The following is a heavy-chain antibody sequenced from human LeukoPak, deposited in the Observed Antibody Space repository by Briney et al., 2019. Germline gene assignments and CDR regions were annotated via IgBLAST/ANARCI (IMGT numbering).Heavy chain of an antibody. CDR2: IRSKAYGGTT. D-gene: IGHD3-16*01. Sequence: GGSLRLSCTASGFTFGDYAMSWFRQAPGKGLEWVGFIRSKAYGGTTDYAASVKGRFTISRDDSKSIAYLQMNSLKTEDTAVYYCARDWKAHYDYVLEAFDPWGQGTLVTVSS. CDR1: GFTFGDYA. CDR3: ARDWKAHYDYVLEAFDP. V-gene: IGHV3-49*03. J-gene: IGHJ5*02.